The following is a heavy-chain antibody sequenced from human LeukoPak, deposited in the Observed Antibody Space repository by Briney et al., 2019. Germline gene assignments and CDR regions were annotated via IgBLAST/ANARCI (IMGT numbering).Heavy chain of an antibody. CDR2: ITQSGRT. D-gene: IGHD5-12*01. CDR3: APIFGGYSDLDS. V-gene: IGHV4-34*01. J-gene: IGHJ4*02. Sequence: SSETLSLTCAVYGGSSDIYYWSWVRQPPGKGLEWIGEITQSGRTNYNPTLKSRVTISLDTSKNQFSLNLISVAAADTAVYYCAPIFGGYSDLDSWGQGTLVTVSS. CDR1: GGSSDIYY.